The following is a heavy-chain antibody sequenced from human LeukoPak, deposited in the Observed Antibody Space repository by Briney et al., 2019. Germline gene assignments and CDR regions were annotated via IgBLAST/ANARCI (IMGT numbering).Heavy chain of an antibody. CDR1: GFIFSDHY. Sequence: GGSLRLSCAASGFIFSDHYMSWIRQAPGKGLEWVSYISTSGSYTKYADSVKGRFTISRDNAKNSLYLQVNSLRADDTAMYYCAKEGYSGYYAFDIWGQGTMVTVSS. J-gene: IGHJ3*02. CDR3: AKEGYSGYYAFDI. V-gene: IGHV3-11*05. CDR2: ISTSGSYT. D-gene: IGHD5-12*01.